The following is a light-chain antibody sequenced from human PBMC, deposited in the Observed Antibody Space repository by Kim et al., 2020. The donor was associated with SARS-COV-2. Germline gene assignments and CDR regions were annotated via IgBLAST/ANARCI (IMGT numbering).Light chain of an antibody. Sequence: VALGQTVRITCQGDSLRSYYATWYQQKPGQAPTVVIYGKNNRPSGVPDRFSGSSSGNTASLTITGTQAGDEADYYCNSRDSNDNVVFGGGTKVTVL. J-gene: IGLJ2*01. CDR3: NSRDSNDNVV. CDR2: GKN. CDR1: SLRSYY. V-gene: IGLV3-19*01.